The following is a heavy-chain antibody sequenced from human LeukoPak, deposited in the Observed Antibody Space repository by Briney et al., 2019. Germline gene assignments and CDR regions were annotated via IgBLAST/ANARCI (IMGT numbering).Heavy chain of an antibody. Sequence: GGSLRLSCAASGFTFSIYAMSWVRQAPGKGLEWVANIKQDGSEQYYVDSVKGRFTISRDNAKNSVYLQMSSLRAEDTAVYYCARGVGGADYWGQGTLVTVSS. D-gene: IGHD2-21*01. CDR3: ARGVGGADY. V-gene: IGHV3-7*01. J-gene: IGHJ4*02. CDR2: IKQDGSEQ. CDR1: GFTFSIYA.